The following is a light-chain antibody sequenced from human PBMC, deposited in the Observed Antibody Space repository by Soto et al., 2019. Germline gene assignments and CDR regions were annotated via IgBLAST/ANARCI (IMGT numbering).Light chain of an antibody. Sequence: QSVLTQPPSVSGSPGQSVTISCTGTSSDVGSSNGVSWYQQPPGTAPKLMIYDVSNRPSGVPERFSGSKSGNTASLTISGLQAEDEADYYCSSYTSSSPYVFGTGTKLTVL. CDR3: SSYTSSSPYV. CDR1: SSDVGSSNG. J-gene: IGLJ1*01. V-gene: IGLV2-18*02. CDR2: DVS.